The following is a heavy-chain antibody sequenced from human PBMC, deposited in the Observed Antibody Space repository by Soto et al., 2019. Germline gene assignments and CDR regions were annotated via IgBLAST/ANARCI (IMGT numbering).Heavy chain of an antibody. Sequence: PGGSLRLSCAASGFTFSSYAMHWVRQAPGKGLEWVAVISYDGSNKYYADSVKGRFTISRDNSKNTLYLQMNSLRAEDTAVYYCATGDDSSGYDFDYWGQGTLVTVSS. V-gene: IGHV3-30-3*01. CDR3: ATGDDSSGYDFDY. CDR2: ISYDGSNK. J-gene: IGHJ4*02. D-gene: IGHD3-22*01. CDR1: GFTFSSYA.